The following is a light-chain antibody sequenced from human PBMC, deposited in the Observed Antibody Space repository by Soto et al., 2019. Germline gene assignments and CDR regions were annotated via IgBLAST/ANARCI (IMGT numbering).Light chain of an antibody. CDR3: SSYTSSSTSVV. Sequence: QSALTQPPSASGSPGQSVSISCTGTSSDIGAYNYVSWYQQHPGKAPKLMIYEVSNRPSGVSNRFSGSKSGNTASLTISGLQAEDEADYYCSSYTSSSTSVVFGGGTQLTVL. CDR2: EVS. J-gene: IGLJ2*01. V-gene: IGLV2-14*01. CDR1: SSDIGAYNY.